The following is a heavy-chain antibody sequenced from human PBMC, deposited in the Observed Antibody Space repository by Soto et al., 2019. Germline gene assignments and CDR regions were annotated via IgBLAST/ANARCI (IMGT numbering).Heavy chain of an antibody. D-gene: IGHD3-22*01. CDR2: IYAGDSDT. V-gene: IGHV5-51*01. CDR1: GYSFANYW. Sequence: PGESLKISCKGSGYSFANYWVGWVRQMPGKGLEWMGIIYAGDSDTRYSPSFQGHVNISGDKSISSAYLQWNSLEPSDTAIYYCARHWQHSNGDSWGQGTLVTVSS. J-gene: IGHJ5*02. CDR3: ARHWQHSNGDS.